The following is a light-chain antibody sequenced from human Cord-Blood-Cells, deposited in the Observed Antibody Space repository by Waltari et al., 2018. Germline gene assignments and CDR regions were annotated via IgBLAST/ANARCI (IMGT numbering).Light chain of an antibody. CDR2: DAS. CDR3: QQFNSYPPT. CDR1: QGISSA. Sequence: AIQLTQSPSSLSASVGDRVTITCRASQGISSALAWDQQKPGKAPKLLIYDASSLESGVPSRFSGSGAGTDVTLTISSLQPEDFATYYCQQFNSYPPTFGGGTKVEIK. J-gene: IGKJ4*01. V-gene: IGKV1-13*02.